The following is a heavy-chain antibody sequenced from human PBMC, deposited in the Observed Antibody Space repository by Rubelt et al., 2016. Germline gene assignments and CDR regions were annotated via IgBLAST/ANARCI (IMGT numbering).Heavy chain of an antibody. CDR2: IYTSGST. D-gene: IGHD1-26*01. J-gene: IGHJ6*02. V-gene: IGHV4-4*07. CDR3: ARGWAPAPYYYGMDV. CDR1: GGSISSYS. Sequence: QVQLQESGPGLVKPSETLSLTCTVSGGSISSYSWSWIRQPPGKGLEWIGRIYTSGSTNYNPSLKCRVTMSVDTSKNQFSLKLSSVTAADTAVYYCARGWAPAPYYYGMDVWGQGTTVTVSS.